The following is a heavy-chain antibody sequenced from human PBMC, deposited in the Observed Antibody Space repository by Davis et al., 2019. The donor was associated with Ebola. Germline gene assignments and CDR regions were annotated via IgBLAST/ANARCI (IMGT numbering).Heavy chain of an antibody. CDR3: ASAHRVGDY. CDR1: GYIFTSYA. J-gene: IGHJ4*02. D-gene: IGHD1-26*01. Sequence: SCKASGYIFTSYAMHWVRQAPGKGLEWVAVISYDGSNKYYADSVKGRFTISRDNSKNTLYLQMNSLRAEDTAVYYCASAHRVGDYWGQGTLVTVSS. V-gene: IGHV3-30-3*01. CDR2: ISYDGSNK.